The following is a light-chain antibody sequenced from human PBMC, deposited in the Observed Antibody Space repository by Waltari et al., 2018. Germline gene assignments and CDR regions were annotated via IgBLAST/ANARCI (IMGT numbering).Light chain of an antibody. CDR3: QAWDSSTGV. Sequence: SYELTQPPSVSVSPGQTASITCSGDKLGDKYACWYQQKPGQSPVVVIYQDRKRPSGIPERFSGSKSGNTATLTISGTQAMDEADYYCQAWDSSTGVFGGGTELTVL. J-gene: IGLJ2*01. CDR1: KLGDKY. V-gene: IGLV3-1*01. CDR2: QDR.